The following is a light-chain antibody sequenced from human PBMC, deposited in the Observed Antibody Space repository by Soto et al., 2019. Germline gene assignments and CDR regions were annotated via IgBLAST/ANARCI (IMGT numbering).Light chain of an antibody. CDR1: SSDVGAYNF. J-gene: IGLJ1*01. Sequence: QSVLTQPASGSGFPGQSITIFCTGTSSDVGAYNFVSWYQQHPGKAPKVMIYDVTNRPSGVSNRFSGSKSGNTASLTISGLQAEDEADYYCSSYTTSSTLRYVFGTGTKVTVL. CDR3: SSYTTSSTLRYV. CDR2: DVT. V-gene: IGLV2-14*03.